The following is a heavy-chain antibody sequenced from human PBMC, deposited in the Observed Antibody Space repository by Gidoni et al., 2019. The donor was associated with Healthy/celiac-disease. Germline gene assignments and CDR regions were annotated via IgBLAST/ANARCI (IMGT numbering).Heavy chain of an antibody. Sequence: QVTWKESGPVLVKPTETLTLTCTVSGFSLSSARMGGSWIRQPPGKALEWLAHIFSNDEKSYSTSLKSRLTISKDTSKSQVVLTMTNMDPVDTATYYCARSNYYGSGSYYKESGFDPWGQGTLVTVSS. CDR3: ARSNYYGSGSYYKESGFDP. V-gene: IGHV2-26*01. D-gene: IGHD3-10*01. CDR2: IFSNDEK. J-gene: IGHJ5*02. CDR1: GFSLSSARMG.